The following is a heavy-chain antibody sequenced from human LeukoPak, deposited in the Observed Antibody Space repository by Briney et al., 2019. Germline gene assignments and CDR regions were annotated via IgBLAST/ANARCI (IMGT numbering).Heavy chain of an antibody. V-gene: IGHV1-18*04. CDR3: ARVERWVNWFDP. CDR1: GYTFTSYY. Sequence: ASVKVSCKASGYTFTSYYMHWVRQAPGQGLEWMGWISAYNGNTNYAQKLQGRVTMTTDTSTSTAYMELRSLRSDDTAVYYCARVERWVNWFDPWGQGTLVTVSS. J-gene: IGHJ5*02. CDR2: ISAYNGNT. D-gene: IGHD1-1*01.